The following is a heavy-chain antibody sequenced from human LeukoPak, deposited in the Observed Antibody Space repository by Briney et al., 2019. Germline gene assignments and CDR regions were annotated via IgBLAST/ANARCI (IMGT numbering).Heavy chain of an antibody. V-gene: IGHV4-59*11. Sequence: SETLSLTCTVSGASISGHYLTWLRQPPGKGLEGIGYISHIGSTNYNPSLKSRLTISVDTSENQFSLKLTSVTAADTAVYYCARDRISINALDMWGQGTMVTVSS. D-gene: IGHD1-14*01. CDR3: ARDRISINALDM. J-gene: IGHJ3*02. CDR1: GASISGHY. CDR2: ISHIGST.